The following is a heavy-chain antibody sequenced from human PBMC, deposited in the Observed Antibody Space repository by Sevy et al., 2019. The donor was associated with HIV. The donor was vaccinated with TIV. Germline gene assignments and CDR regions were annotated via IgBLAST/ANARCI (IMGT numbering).Heavy chain of an antibody. CDR3: TRETTYYDASGPVPGDI. V-gene: IGHV3-30*02. D-gene: IGHD3-16*01. J-gene: IGHJ3*02. CDR1: IFTFNIYG. CDR2: MRKDGLTT. Sequence: GGSLRLSCAASIFTFNIYGMQWVRQAPGKGLEWVAYMRKDGLTTYYADSVKGRFTISRDSSKKPLYLQVNSLRIEDAALYYCTRETTYYDASGPVPGDIWGQGTMVTVSS.